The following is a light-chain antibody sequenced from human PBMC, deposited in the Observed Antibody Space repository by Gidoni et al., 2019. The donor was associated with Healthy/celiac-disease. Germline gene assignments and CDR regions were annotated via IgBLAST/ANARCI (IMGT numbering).Light chain of an antibody. CDR3: QQYDNLPRLT. J-gene: IGKJ4*01. CDR1: QDISNY. CDR2: DAS. Sequence: EIQMTQSPSSLSASVGDRVTITCQASQDISNYLNCYQQKPGKAPKLLIYDASNLETGVPSRFSGSGSGTDFTFTISSLQPEDIATYYCQQYDNLPRLTFGGGTKVEIK. V-gene: IGKV1-33*01.